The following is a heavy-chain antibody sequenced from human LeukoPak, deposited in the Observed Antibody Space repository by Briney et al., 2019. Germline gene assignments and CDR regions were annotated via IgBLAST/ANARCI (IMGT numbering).Heavy chain of an antibody. CDR3: ARPVGGIAAAVDAFDI. V-gene: IGHV4-34*01. Sequence: SETLSLTCAVYGGSFSGYYWSWIRQPPGKGLEWIGEINHSGSTNYNPSLKSRVTISVDTSKNQFSLKLSSVTAADTAVYYCARPVGGIAAAVDAFDIWGQGTMVTVSS. D-gene: IGHD6-13*01. CDR1: GGSFSGYY. CDR2: INHSGST. J-gene: IGHJ3*02.